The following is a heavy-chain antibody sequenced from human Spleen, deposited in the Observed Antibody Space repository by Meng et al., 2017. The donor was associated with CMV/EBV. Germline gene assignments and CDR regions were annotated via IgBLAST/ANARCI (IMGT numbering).Heavy chain of an antibody. CDR1: GFTFDDYT. Sequence: SLKISCAASGFTFDDYTIHWVRQAPGKGLEWVSGISWNSGSIGYADSVKGRFTISRDNAKNSLYLQMNSLRAEDTALYYCARVFRGETSSGWYMDYYYGMDVWGQGTTVTVSS. CDR2: ISWNSGSI. CDR3: ARVFRGETSSGWYMDYYYGMDV. V-gene: IGHV3-9*01. J-gene: IGHJ6*02. D-gene: IGHD6-19*01.